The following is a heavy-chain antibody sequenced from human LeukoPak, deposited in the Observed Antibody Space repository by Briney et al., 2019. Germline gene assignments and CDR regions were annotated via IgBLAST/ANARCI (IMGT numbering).Heavy chain of an antibody. D-gene: IGHD6-13*01. CDR3: ARWLAANWFDP. J-gene: IGHJ5*02. CDR2: IYYCGST. CDR1: GGSISSYY. V-gene: IGHV4-59*01. Sequence: PSETLSLTCTVSGGSISSYYWSWIRQPPGKGLEWVGYIYYCGSTNYNPSLKSRVTISVDTSKNQFSLKLSSVTAADAAVYYCARWLAANWFDPWGQGTLVTVSS.